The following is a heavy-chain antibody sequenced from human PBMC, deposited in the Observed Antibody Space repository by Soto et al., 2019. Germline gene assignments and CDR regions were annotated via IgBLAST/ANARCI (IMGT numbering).Heavy chain of an antibody. CDR1: GGTFSSYS. CDR3: ARSYSRSPSSYWYFDL. CDR2: IIPIFGTA. D-gene: IGHD6-6*01. Sequence: ASVKVSCKPPGGTFSSYSISWGRRAPGQELEWMGGIIPIFGTANYEQKFQGRVTITADESTGTAYMELSSLRSEDTAVYYCARSYSRSPSSYWYFDLWGCGTLVTVSS. J-gene: IGHJ2*01. V-gene: IGHV1-69*13.